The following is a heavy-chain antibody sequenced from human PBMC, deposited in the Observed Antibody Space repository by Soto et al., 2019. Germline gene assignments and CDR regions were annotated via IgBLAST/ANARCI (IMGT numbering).Heavy chain of an antibody. J-gene: IGHJ3*02. CDR3: AKDRLGIAVAGSAFDI. CDR1: GFTFSSYA. CDR2: ISGSGGST. D-gene: IGHD6-19*01. V-gene: IGHV3-23*01. Sequence: EVQLLESGGGLVQPGGSLRLSCAASGFTFSSYAMSWVRQAPGKGLERVSAISGSGGSTYYADSVKGRFTISSDNSKNMLYLQMNSLRADHTAIYYCAKDRLGIAVAGSAFDIWGQGTMVTVSS.